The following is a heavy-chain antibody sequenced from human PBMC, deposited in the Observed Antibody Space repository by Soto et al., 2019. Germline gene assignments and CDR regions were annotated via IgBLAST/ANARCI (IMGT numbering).Heavy chain of an antibody. CDR2: IYHSGST. V-gene: IGHV4-38-2*02. Sequence: PFETLSLTCAVSGYSISSGYYWGWIRQPPGKGLEWIGSIYHSGSTYYNPSLKSRVTISVDTSKNQFSLKLSSVTAADTAVYYCARDPVAAAGGGLYYYGMDVWGQGTTVTVSS. CDR1: GYSISSGYY. J-gene: IGHJ6*02. CDR3: ARDPVAAAGGGLYYYGMDV. D-gene: IGHD6-13*01.